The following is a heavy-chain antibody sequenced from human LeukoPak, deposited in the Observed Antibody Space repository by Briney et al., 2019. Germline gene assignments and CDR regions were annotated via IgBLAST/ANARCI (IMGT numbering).Heavy chain of an antibody. D-gene: IGHD3-10*01. V-gene: IGHV1-46*01. CDR1: GYTFTSNY. CDR2: ISPSGGST. Sequence: ASVKVSCKAFGYTFTSNYMHWVRQAPGQGPEWMGVISPSGGSTTYAQKFQGRVTMTRNPSISTAYMELSSLRSEDTAVYYCARESGLYGSGSRYWGQGTLVTVSS. J-gene: IGHJ4*02. CDR3: ARESGLYGSGSRY.